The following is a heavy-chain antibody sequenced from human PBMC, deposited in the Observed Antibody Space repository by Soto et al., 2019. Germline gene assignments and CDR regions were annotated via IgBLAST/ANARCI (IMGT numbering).Heavy chain of an antibody. CDR2: ISSGGIYI. CDR3: TRDQGGSYDSWFDP. CDR1: TFSMYS. V-gene: IGHV3-21*06. J-gene: IGHJ5*02. Sequence: VQVAESGGGLVNPGGSLRLSCNFTFSMYSMNWVRQAPGMGLEWVASISSGGIYIKYADSVKGRFTITRDNAKNSVSLQMNSLKVEDTALYYCTRDQGGSYDSWFDPWGQGTQVIVSS. D-gene: IGHD1-26*01.